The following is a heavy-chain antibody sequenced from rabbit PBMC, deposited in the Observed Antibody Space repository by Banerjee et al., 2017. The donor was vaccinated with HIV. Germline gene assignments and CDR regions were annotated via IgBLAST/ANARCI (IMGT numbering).Heavy chain of an antibody. D-gene: IGHD6-1*01. Sequence: QEQLVESGGGLVQPEGSLTLTCTASGFSFSSGYYMCWVRQAPGKGLELIACIYSGDGSTYYASWVNGRFSITTNTNQNTVTLQMTSLTGADTATYFCARGGLISYGYADDLDLWGQGTLVTVS. CDR3: ARGGLISYGYADDLDL. J-gene: IGHJ3*01. CDR2: IYSGDGST. CDR1: GFSFSSGYY. V-gene: IGHV1S47*01.